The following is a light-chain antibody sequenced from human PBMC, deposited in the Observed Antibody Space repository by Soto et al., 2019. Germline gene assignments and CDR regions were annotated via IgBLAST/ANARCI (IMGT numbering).Light chain of an antibody. CDR3: QQHDKWPPWT. CDR2: GAS. Sequence: EIVRWHSPATLSVSPGERATLSCRARQSVSTNVACYQQQPGQPPRLLLYGASTSATSIPPRFSGSGSGTEFTLPIGSLLSADFAVYYCQQHDKWPPWTFGQGTKVDIK. J-gene: IGKJ1*01. V-gene: IGKV3-15*01. CDR1: QSVSTN.